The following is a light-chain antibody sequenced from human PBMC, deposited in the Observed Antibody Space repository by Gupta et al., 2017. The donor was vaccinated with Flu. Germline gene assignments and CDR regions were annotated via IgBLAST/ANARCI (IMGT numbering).Light chain of an antibody. CDR3: QQDFSYRT. J-gene: IGKJ1*01. V-gene: IGKV1-5*01. Sequence: DIRMTQSPSTLSASLGDTVTISCRDSQNIDGWLAWYQWKPGKAPKLLIYKASGLENGDPSRFSGSGSGKVFTLTSTGRQGDDSATYCVQQDFSYRTFGQGTKVEIK. CDR1: QNIDGW. CDR2: KAS.